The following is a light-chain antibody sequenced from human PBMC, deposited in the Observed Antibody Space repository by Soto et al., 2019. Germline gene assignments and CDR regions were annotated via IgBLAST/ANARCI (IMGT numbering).Light chain of an antibody. CDR1: QVISNY. J-gene: IGKJ5*01. CDR3: QQVDICAVP. Sequence: DIQMTQSPSSLSASVGDRVTITCRARQVISNYLAWSQHKPGKVPKLLIYGASTLQSGVPSRFSGSGSGTDFTLTINGLQPGDFATYNSQQVDICAVPFGQGTRLEI. CDR2: GAS. V-gene: IGKV1-27*01.